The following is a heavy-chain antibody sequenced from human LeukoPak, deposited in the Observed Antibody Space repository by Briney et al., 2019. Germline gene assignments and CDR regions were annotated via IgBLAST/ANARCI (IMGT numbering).Heavy chain of an antibody. J-gene: IGHJ4*02. CDR3: ARAIGLDFDF. V-gene: IGHV3-74*01. D-gene: IGHD2/OR15-2a*01. Sequence: GGSLRLSCAASEFTLSGYWMHWVRQAPGKGLVWVSRINSDGSSTTYADSVKGRFTISRDNAKNTLYLQMNSLRAEDTAMYYCARAIGLDFDFWGQGTLVTVSS. CDR1: EFTLSGYW. CDR2: INSDGSST.